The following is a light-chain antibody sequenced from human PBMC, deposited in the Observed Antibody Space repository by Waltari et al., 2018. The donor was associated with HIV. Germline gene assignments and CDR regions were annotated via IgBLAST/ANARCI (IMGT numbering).Light chain of an antibody. CDR2: DVS. V-gene: IGLV2-14*03. CDR3: CSYSSSGTVL. CDR1: SNDVGGFNY. J-gene: IGLJ2*01. Sequence: HSVLTQPASMSGSLGQSITISCLGSSNDVGGFNYVSWYQQSPAKAPRLVIYDVSNRPSGVSGVFSGFNSGSAASLSISGLQPEDEAYYYCCSYSSSGTVLFGGGTRLTVL.